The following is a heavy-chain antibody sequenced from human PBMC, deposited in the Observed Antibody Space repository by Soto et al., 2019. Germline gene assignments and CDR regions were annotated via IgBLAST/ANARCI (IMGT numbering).Heavy chain of an antibody. Sequence: SETLSLTCTVSGGSISSSSYYWGWIRQPPGKGLEWIGSIYYSGSTYYNPSLKSRVTISVDTSKNQFSLKLSSVTAADTAVYYCARLGYCSGGSCYVQIDYWGQVTLVTVSS. CDR1: GGSISSSSYY. V-gene: IGHV4-39*01. CDR3: ARLGYCSGGSCYVQIDY. J-gene: IGHJ4*02. CDR2: IYYSGST. D-gene: IGHD2-15*01.